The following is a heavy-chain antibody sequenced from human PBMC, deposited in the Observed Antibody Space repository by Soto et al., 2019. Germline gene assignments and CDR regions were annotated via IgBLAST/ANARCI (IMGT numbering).Heavy chain of an antibody. V-gene: IGHV4-59*01. J-gene: IGHJ4*02. D-gene: IGHD1-1*01. CDR3: ATEPQPGGERRVSF. CDR1: GGSIISYD. CDR2: IYYSGST. Sequence: SETLSLTCTVSGGSIISYDWRWIRQPPGKGLEWIGYIYYSGSTNYNPSLKSRVTISVDTSKNQFSLKLSSLRSEDTAVYYCATEPQPGGERRVSFWGQGTLVTVSS.